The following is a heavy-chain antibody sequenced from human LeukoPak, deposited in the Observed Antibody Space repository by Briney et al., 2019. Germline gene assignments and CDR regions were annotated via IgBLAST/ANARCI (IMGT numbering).Heavy chain of an antibody. V-gene: IGHV1-69*05. J-gene: IGHJ5*02. D-gene: IGHD2-2*01. Sequence: ASVKVSCKASGCTFSSYAMSWVRQAPGQGLEWMGEIIPIFGTANYAQKFQGRGTITTDESTSTAYMELSSLRSEDTAVYYCARGDIVVVPAAMGGGWFDPWGQGTLVTVSS. CDR1: GCTFSSYA. CDR3: ARGDIVVVPAAMGGGWFDP. CDR2: IIPIFGTA.